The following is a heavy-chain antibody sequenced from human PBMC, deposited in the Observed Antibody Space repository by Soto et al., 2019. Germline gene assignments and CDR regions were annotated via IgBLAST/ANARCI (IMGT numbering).Heavy chain of an antibody. CDR2: TVVGSGNT. J-gene: IGHJ3*02. CDR3: GTMTAVTTWDAFDI. D-gene: IGHD4-17*01. CDR1: GLTFTSSA. V-gene: IGHV1-58*02. Sequence: QMQLVQSGPEVKKPGTSVKVSCKASGLTFTSSAMQWVRQARGERHEWIGWTVVGSGNTNYAQKFQERVSITRDMSTSTADMELSSLRSEDTAVYYCGTMTAVTTWDAFDICGQGTMVTVSS.